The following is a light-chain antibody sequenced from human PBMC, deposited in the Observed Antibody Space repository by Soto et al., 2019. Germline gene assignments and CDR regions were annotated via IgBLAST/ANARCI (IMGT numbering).Light chain of an antibody. V-gene: IGKV3-15*01. CDR2: GTS. CDR3: QHYNNWPPMYT. CDR1: QSVGSN. Sequence: EIVMTQSPATLPVSPGERATLSCRASQSVGSNLAWFQQKPGQAPRLLIYGTSTRATSIPARFSGSGSGTEFTLTISSLQSEDFAVYYCQHYNNWPPMYTFGQGTRLEIK. J-gene: IGKJ2*01.